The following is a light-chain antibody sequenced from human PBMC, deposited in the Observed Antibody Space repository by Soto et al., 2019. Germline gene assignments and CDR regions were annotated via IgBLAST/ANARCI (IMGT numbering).Light chain of an antibody. V-gene: IGKV3-15*01. CDR3: QQYNNWWT. Sequence: EIVMTQSPATLSVSPGERATLSCRASQSVSSSLAWYQKKPGQAPRLLIYGASTRAPGIPDRFSGSGSGTEFTLTISSLQSEDFAVYYSQQYNNWWTFGQGTRVESK. CDR1: QSVSSS. J-gene: IGKJ1*01. CDR2: GAS.